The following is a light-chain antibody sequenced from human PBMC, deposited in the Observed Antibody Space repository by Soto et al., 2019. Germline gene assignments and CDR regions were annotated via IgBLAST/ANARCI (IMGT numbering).Light chain of an antibody. J-gene: IGLJ7*01. CDR1: SSDVGDYTY. V-gene: IGLV2-14*01. CDR2: EVS. CDR3: SSYTSSNTVV. Sequence: QSALTQPASVSGSPGQSIAISCTGTSSDVGDYTYVSWYQQHPGKAPKLMIYEVSNRPSGVSNRFSGSKSGNTASLTISGLQAEDEGDYYCSSYTSSNTVVFGTGTQLTVL.